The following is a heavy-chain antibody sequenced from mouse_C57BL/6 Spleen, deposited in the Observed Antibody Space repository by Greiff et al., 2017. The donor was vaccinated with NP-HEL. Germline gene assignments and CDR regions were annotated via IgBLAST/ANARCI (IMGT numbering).Heavy chain of an antibody. Sequence: VQLKQSGAELVRPGASVKLSCTASGFNIKDYYMHWVKQRPEQGLEWIGRIDPEDGDTEYAPKFQGKATMTADTSSNTAYLQLSSLTSEDTAVYYCTPTGTEYYFDYWGQGTTLTVSS. V-gene: IGHV14-1*01. D-gene: IGHD4-1*01. CDR1: GFNIKDYY. CDR2: IDPEDGDT. CDR3: TPTGTEYYFDY. J-gene: IGHJ2*01.